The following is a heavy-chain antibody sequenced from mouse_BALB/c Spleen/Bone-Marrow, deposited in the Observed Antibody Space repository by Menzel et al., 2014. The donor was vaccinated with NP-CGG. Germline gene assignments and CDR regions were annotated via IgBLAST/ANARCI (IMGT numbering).Heavy chain of an antibody. CDR1: GFNIKDTY. J-gene: IGHJ2*01. Sequence: LQQSGAELVKPGASVKLSCTASGFNIKDTYMHWVKQRPEQGLEWIGRIDPANGNTKYDPKFQGKATITADTSSNTAYLQLSSLTSEDTAVYYCVSYYYGNYFDSWGQGTTLTVSS. V-gene: IGHV14-3*02. CDR3: VSYYYGNYFDS. D-gene: IGHD1-1*01. CDR2: IDPANGNT.